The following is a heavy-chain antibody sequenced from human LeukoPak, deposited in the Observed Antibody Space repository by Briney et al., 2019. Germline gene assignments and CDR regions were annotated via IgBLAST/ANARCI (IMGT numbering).Heavy chain of an antibody. Sequence: GGSLRLSCAASGFTFSNCWLGWVRQAPGKGLEWVANINQDGSERYFVDSVGGRFTISRDNAKNSLFLQINSLRAEDTAVYYCARSPPAQARWGYYFDYWGQGTLVTVSS. CDR1: GFTFSNCW. CDR3: ARSPPAQARWGYYFDY. D-gene: IGHD2-21*01. V-gene: IGHV3-7*01. CDR2: INQDGSER. J-gene: IGHJ4*02.